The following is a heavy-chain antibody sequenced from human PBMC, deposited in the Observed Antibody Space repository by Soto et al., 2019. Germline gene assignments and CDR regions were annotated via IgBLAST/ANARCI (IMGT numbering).Heavy chain of an antibody. D-gene: IGHD4-17*01. CDR1: GFTFSNAW. J-gene: IGHJ6*03. Sequence: EVQLVESGGGVVKPGGSLRLSCAASGFTFSNAWRSWVRQPPGKGLEWVGRVKSKTDGETTDYAAPAKGRFTISNEDHKNTMYLQMNSVKAEDTALYYGTTDTRGLGTVPLTYDYDYYCTDGWGKGTTVTV. CDR2: VKSKTDGETT. V-gene: IGHV3-15*01. CDR3: TTDTRGLGTVPLTYDYDYYCTDG.